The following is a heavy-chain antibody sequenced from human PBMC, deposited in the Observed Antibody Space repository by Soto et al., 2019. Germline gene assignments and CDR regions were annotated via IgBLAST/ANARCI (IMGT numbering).Heavy chain of an antibody. CDR1: GGSFSGYY. CDR3: ARGGGSSWYGGAGWFDP. J-gene: IGHJ5*02. D-gene: IGHD6-13*01. CDR2: INHSGST. Sequence: QVQLQQWGAGLLKPSETLSLTCAVYGGSFSGYYWSWIRQPPGKGLEWIGEINHSGSTNYNPSLKSRVTISVDTSKNQFSLKLSSVTAADTAVYYCARGGGSSWYGGAGWFDPWGQGTLVTVSS. V-gene: IGHV4-34*01.